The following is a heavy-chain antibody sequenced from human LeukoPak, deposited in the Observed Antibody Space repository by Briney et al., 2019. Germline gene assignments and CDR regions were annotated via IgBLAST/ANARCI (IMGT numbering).Heavy chain of an antibody. D-gene: IGHD3-22*01. CDR2: INHSGST. CDR1: GGSFSGYY. CDR3: ARDPDYYDMGNFDY. J-gene: IGHJ4*02. Sequence: PSETLSLTCAVYGGSFSGYYWSWIRQPPGKGLEWIGEINHSGSTNYNPSLKSRVTISVDTSKNQFSLKLSSVTAADTAVYYCARDPDYYDMGNFDYWGQGTLVTVSS. V-gene: IGHV4-34*01.